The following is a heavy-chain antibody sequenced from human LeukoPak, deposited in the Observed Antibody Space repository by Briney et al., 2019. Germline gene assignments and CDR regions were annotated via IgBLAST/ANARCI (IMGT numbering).Heavy chain of an antibody. CDR1: GFTVSSNY. D-gene: IGHD6-13*01. CDR2: IYSGGST. V-gene: IGHV3-66*01. J-gene: IGHJ4*02. Sequence: GGSLRLSCAASGFTVSSNYMSWVRQAPGKGLEWVSVIYSGGSTYYADSVKGRFTISRDNSKNTLYLQMNRLRAEDTAVYYCARGVRIAAAGALDYWGQGTLVTVSS. CDR3: ARGVRIAAAGALDY.